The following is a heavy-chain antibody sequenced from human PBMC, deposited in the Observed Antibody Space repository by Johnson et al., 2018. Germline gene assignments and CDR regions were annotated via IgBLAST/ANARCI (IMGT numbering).Heavy chain of an antibody. D-gene: IGHD3-22*01. V-gene: IGHV4-59*01. J-gene: IGHJ1*01. CDR2: LYYSGSP. Sequence: QVQLQESGPGLVKPSETLSLTCTVSGGSISSYYWSWIRQPPGKGLEWIGSLYYSGSPNYNPSLKSRVTRLVDTSKNQFSLKLSSATAADTAVYYWARDDPDYDDSSGDYAGYFQHWGQGTLVTVSS. CDR1: GGSISSYY. CDR3: ARDDPDYDDSSGDYAGYFQH.